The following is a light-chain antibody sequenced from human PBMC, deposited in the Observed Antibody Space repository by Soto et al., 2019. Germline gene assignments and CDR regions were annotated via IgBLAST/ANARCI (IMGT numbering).Light chain of an antibody. CDR1: QGVSSS. Sequence: EIVLTQSPATLSLSPGERATLSCRASQGVSSSLAWYQQKPGQAPRLLIYDTSNRATGIPARFSGSGSETDFTLTISSLEPEDFAVYYCQQRSNWPITFGQGTRLEIK. J-gene: IGKJ5*01. V-gene: IGKV3-11*01. CDR3: QQRSNWPIT. CDR2: DTS.